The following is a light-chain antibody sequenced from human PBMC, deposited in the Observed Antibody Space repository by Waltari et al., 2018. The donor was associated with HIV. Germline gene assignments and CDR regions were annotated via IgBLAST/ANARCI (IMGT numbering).Light chain of an antibody. V-gene: IGKV3-20*01. Sequence: EIVLTQSPGTLSLSPGERATLSCRAGQIITGSHLAWYQQRPGQAPRILIYDATSRATGIPDRFSGSVSGTDFTLTISRLEPEDFAVYYCHQYGDSPRTFGQGTKVDMK. CDR3: HQYGDSPRT. CDR2: DAT. CDR1: QIITGSH. J-gene: IGKJ2*01.